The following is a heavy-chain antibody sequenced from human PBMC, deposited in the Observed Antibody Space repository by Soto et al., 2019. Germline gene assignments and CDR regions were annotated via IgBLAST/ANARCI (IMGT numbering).Heavy chain of an antibody. CDR3: ARHSRGYYYAADGMDV. J-gene: IGHJ6*02. CDR1: GYTFTSYA. Sequence: ASVKVSCKASGYTFTSYAMHWVRQAPGQRLEWMGWINAGNGNTKYSQKFQGRVTITRDTSASTAYMELSSLRSEDTAVYYCARHSRGYYYAADGMDVWGQGTTVTVSS. D-gene: IGHD3-22*01. CDR2: INAGNGNT. V-gene: IGHV1-3*01.